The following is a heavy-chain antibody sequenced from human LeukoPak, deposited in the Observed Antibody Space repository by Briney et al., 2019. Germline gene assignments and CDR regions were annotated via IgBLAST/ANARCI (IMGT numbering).Heavy chain of an antibody. CDR1: GVTVSSNY. D-gene: IGHD3-10*01. CDR2: IYSGGST. CDR3: ARDLILWFGEFDYYYYGMDV. V-gene: IGHV3-66*02. J-gene: IGHJ6*02. Sequence: GGSLRLSCAASGVTVSSNYMSWVRQAPGKGLEWVSVIYSGGSTYYADSVKGRFTISRDNSKNTLYLQMNSLRAEDTAVYYCARDLILWFGEFDYYYYGMDVWGQGTTVTVSS.